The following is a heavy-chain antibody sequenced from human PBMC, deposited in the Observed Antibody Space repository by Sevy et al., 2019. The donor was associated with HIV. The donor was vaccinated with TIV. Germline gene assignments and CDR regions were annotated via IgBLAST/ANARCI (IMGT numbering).Heavy chain of an antibody. V-gene: IGHV3-21*01. CDR2: ISSYSYI. CDR3: ARDGGNYFDY. CDR1: GFTFTSYS. D-gene: IGHD3-16*01. Sequence: GGSLRLSCEASGFTFTSYSMNWVRQAPGKGLEWVSSISSYSYISYADSVKGRFTVSRDNAKNSLYLQMSSLRAEDMAVYYWARDGGNYFDYWGQGTLVTVSS. J-gene: IGHJ4*02.